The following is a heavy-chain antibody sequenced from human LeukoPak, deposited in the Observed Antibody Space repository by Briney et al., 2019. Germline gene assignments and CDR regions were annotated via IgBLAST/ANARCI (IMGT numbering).Heavy chain of an antibody. D-gene: IGHD2-15*01. CDR3: AKHGLPLVVISAPLDY. Sequence: GGSLRLSCAASGFTFSSYWMSWVRQAPGKGLEWVANIKQDGSNKYYADSVKGRFTISRDNSKNTVYLQMSSLRAEDTAVYYCAKHGLPLVVISAPLDYWGQGTLVTVAS. J-gene: IGHJ4*02. CDR2: IKQDGSNK. V-gene: IGHV3-7*01. CDR1: GFTFSSYW.